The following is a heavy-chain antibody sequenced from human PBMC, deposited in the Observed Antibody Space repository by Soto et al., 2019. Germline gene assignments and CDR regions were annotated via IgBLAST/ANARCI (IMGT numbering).Heavy chain of an antibody. CDR2: INPNSGGT. V-gene: IGHV1-2*04. Sequence: ASVKVSCKASGYTFTGYYMHWVRQAPGQGREWMGWINPNSGGTNYAQKFQGWVTMTRDTSISTAYMELSRLRSDDTAVYYCARDYSGYCSSTSCYVFDYWGQGTLVPVSS. CDR3: ARDYSGYCSSTSCYVFDY. J-gene: IGHJ4*02. CDR1: GYTFTGYY. D-gene: IGHD2-2*01.